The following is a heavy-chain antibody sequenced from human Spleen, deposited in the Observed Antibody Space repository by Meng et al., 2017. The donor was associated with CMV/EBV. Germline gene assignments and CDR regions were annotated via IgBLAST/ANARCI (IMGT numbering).Heavy chain of an antibody. CDR2: IYSGGNT. J-gene: IGHJ6*02. V-gene: IGHV3-53*01. D-gene: IGHD5-18*01. Sequence: GGSLRLSCAASGFTFSSYEMNWVRQAPGKGLEWVSVIYSGGNTYYADSVKGRFTISRDDSKNTLFLQMNSLRAEDTAVYYCARAETAMVRPPNLCCMDVWGQGTTVTVSS. CDR3: ARAETAMVRPPNLCCMDV. CDR1: GFTFSSYE.